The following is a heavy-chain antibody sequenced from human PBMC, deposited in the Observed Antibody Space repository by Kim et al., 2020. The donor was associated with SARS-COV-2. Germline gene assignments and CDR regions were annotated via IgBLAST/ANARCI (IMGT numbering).Heavy chain of an antibody. CDR3: AKEIAAAGTAGDA. D-gene: IGHD6-13*01. J-gene: IGHJ6*02. Sequence: GGSLRLSCAASGFTFSSYAMSWVRQAPGKGLEWVSAIIATDGSTYYADSVKGRFTISRDNSKNTLFLQMNSVRPDDTAVYYCAKEIAAAGTAGDAWGQGTTVTVS. CDR1: GFTFSSYA. CDR2: IIATDGST. V-gene: IGHV3-23*01.